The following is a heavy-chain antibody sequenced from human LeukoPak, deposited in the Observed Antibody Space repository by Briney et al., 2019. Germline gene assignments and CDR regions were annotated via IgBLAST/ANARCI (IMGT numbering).Heavy chain of an antibody. CDR2: ISGSGGST. J-gene: IGHJ4*02. CDR1: GFTFSSYG. V-gene: IGHV3-23*01. CDR3: AKRPYCSGGSCYSSGFFESPFYFDY. Sequence: GGSLRLFCAASGFTFSSYGMSWVRQAPGKGLEWVSAISGSGGSTYYADSVKGRFTISRDNSKNTLYLQMNSLRAEDTAVYYCAKRPYCSGGSCYSSGFFESPFYFDYWGQGTLVTVSS. D-gene: IGHD2-15*01.